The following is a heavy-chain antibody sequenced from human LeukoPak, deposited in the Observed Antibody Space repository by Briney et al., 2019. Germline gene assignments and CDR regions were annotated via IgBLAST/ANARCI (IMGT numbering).Heavy chain of an antibody. Sequence: SETLSLTCTVSGGSISSYYWSWIRQPPGKGLEWIGYIHYSGSTNYNPSLKSRVTISVDTSKNQFSLKLSSVTAADTAVYYCARVSGYSSSSPYYGMDVWGQGTTVTVSS. CDR3: ARVSGYSSSSPYYGMDV. J-gene: IGHJ6*02. CDR1: GGSISSYY. D-gene: IGHD6-6*01. CDR2: IHYSGST. V-gene: IGHV4-59*01.